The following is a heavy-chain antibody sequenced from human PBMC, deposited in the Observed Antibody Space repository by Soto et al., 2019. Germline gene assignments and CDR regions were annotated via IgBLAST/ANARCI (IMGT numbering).Heavy chain of an antibody. J-gene: IGHJ2*01. D-gene: IGHD5-18*01. V-gene: IGHV3-30-3*01. Sequence: GGSLRLSCAASGFTFSSYVMDWVRQAPGKGLEWVAVISYDGSNKYYADSVKGRFTISRDNSKNTLYLQMNSLRAEDTAVYYCARDPLWGTAMVLWYFDLWGRGTLVTVS. CDR1: GFTFSSYV. CDR3: ARDPLWGTAMVLWYFDL. CDR2: ISYDGSNK.